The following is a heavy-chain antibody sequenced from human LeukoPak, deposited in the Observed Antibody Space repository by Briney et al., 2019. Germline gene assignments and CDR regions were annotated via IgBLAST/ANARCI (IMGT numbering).Heavy chain of an antibody. CDR2: INNDGSDA. D-gene: IGHD5-18*01. CDR1: GFTFTAFW. V-gene: IGHV3-74*01. Sequence: GESLRLSCAASGFTFTAFWMHWVRQAPGKGLMWVSRINNDGSDAIYADSVKGRFTISRDNAQNTLYLQMNSLRDEDTAVYYCARGGYSHGFDIWGQGTMVTVSS. CDR3: ARGGYSHGFDI. J-gene: IGHJ3*02.